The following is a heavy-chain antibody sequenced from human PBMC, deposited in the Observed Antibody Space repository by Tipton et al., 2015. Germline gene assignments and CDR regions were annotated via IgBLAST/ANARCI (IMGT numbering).Heavy chain of an antibody. D-gene: IGHD2-15*01. J-gene: IGHJ5*02. V-gene: IGHV4-59*08. CDR2: IYYSGST. CDR3: ARVGSCSGDSCYYNWFDP. Sequence: TLSLTCTISGGSMTNYYWNWIRQPPGKGLEWIGYIYYSGSTSYNPSLKSRVTISVDTSKNQFSLRLSSVTAADTAVYFCARVGSCSGDSCYYNWFDPWGQGTLVTVSS. CDR1: GGSMTNYY.